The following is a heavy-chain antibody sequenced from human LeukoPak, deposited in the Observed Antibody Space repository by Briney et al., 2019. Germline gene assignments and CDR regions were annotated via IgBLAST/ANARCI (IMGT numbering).Heavy chain of an antibody. D-gene: IGHD1-26*01. CDR1: GFTFSGYW. CDR3: ARDKIVGPTTLDY. V-gene: IGHV3-7*01. J-gene: IGHJ4*02. Sequence: GGSLRLSCAASGFTFSGYWMSRVRQTPERGLEWVANIKQDGYEKYYVDSVKGRFTISRDNAKNSLYLQMNSLRADDTAVYYCARDKIVGPTTLDYWGQGTLVTVSS. CDR2: IKQDGYEK.